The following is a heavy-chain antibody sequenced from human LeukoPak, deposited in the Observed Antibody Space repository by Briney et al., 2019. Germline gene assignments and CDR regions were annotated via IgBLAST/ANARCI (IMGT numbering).Heavy chain of an antibody. CDR1: GYSFTNYW. J-gene: IGHJ3*02. CDR2: IYPGDSDS. V-gene: IGHV5-51*01. CDR3: AKTLAGAFDI. Sequence: GESLEISFKGSGYSFTNYWIGWVRPMAGEGVKWLGIIYPGDSDSRYRPSFQGQDTISADKSNPTAYLQWSILKASDSAMYYCAKTLAGAFDIWGQGTMVSLPS. D-gene: IGHD6-13*01.